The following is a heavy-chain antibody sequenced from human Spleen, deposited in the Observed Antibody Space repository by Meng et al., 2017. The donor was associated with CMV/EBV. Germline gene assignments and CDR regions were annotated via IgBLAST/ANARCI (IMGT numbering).Heavy chain of an antibody. CDR1: GGTFSSYA. CDR2: IIPIFGTA. CDR3: ARDPYCGGDCYLGYYYGMDV. J-gene: IGHJ6*02. D-gene: IGHD2-21*01. Sequence: SVKVSCKASGGTFSSYAISWVRQAPGQGLEWMGGIIPIFGTANYAQKFQGRVTITTDESTSTAYMELSSLRSEDTAVYYCARDPYCGGDCYLGYYYGMDVWGQGTTVTVSS. V-gene: IGHV1-69*05.